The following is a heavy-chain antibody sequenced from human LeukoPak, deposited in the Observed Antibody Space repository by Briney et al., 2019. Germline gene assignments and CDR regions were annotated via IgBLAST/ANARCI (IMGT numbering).Heavy chain of an antibody. J-gene: IGHJ4*02. Sequence: ASVKVSFTASGYTFTIYGISWVRQAPGQGLEWMGWISAYNGNTNYAQKLQGRVTMTTDTSTSTAYMQLRSLRSDDTAVYYCARVLPYQGDTESYFDYWGQGTLVTVSS. CDR3: ARVLPYQGDTESYFDY. CDR1: GYTFTIYG. V-gene: IGHV1-18*01. CDR2: ISAYNGNT. D-gene: IGHD2-2*01.